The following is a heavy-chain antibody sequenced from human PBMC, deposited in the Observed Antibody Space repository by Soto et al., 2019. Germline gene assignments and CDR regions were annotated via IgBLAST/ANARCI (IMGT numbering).Heavy chain of an antibody. CDR3: AKELYGSGSSDAFDI. CDR2: ISGSGGST. J-gene: IGHJ3*02. Sequence: EVQLLESGGGLVQPGGSLRLSCAASGFTFSSYAMSWVRQAPGKGLEWVSAISGSGGSTYYADSVKGRFTISRDNSKNTLYMHMNSLRAEDAAVYYCAKELYGSGSSDAFDIWGQGTMVTVSS. V-gene: IGHV3-23*01. CDR1: GFTFSSYA. D-gene: IGHD3-10*01.